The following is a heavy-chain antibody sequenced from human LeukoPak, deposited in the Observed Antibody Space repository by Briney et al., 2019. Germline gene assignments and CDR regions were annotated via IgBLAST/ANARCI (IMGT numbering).Heavy chain of an antibody. J-gene: IGHJ2*01. CDR2: INPNSGGT. CDR1: GYTFTGYY. D-gene: IGHD4-17*01. Sequence: ASVKVSCKASGYTFTGYYMHWVRQAPGQGLEWMGWINPNSGGTNYAQKLQGRVTMTTDTSTSTAYMELRSLRSDDTAVYYCAREPPVTTWPSPPLSYWYFDLWGRGTLVTVSS. V-gene: IGHV1-2*02. CDR3: AREPPVTTWPSPPLSYWYFDL.